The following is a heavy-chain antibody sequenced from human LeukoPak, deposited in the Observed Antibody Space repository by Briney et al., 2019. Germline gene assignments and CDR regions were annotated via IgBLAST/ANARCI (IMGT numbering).Heavy chain of an antibody. Sequence: PGGSLRLSCAASGFTFSSYGMHWVRQAPGKGLEWVAFIRYDGGNKYYADSVKGRFTISRDSSKNTLYLQMNSVRAEDTALYYCAKVGPRPLSSTSQALDYWGQGTLVTVSS. V-gene: IGHV3-30*02. J-gene: IGHJ4*02. CDR1: GFTFSSYG. D-gene: IGHD2-2*01. CDR2: IRYDGGNK. CDR3: AKVGPRPLSSTSQALDY.